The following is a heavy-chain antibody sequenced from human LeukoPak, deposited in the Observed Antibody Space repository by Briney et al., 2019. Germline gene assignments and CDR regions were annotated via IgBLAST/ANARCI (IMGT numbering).Heavy chain of an antibody. Sequence: SETLSLTCAVYGGSFSGYYWSWIRQPPGKGLEWIGEINHSGSTNYNPSLKSRVTISVDTSKNQFSLKLSSVTAADTAVYYCARVPGRRGWFDPWGQGTLVTVSS. CDR3: ARVPGRRGWFDP. V-gene: IGHV4-34*01. D-gene: IGHD1-1*01. J-gene: IGHJ5*02. CDR2: INHSGST. CDR1: GGSFSGYY.